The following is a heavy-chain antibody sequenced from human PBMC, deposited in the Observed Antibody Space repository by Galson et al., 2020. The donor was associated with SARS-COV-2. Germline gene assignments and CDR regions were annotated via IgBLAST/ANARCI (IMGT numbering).Heavy chain of an antibody. D-gene: IGHD1-26*01. CDR3: ARESGSYFGY. Sequence: GGSLRLSCAASGFTFSSYGMHWVRQAPGKGLEWVAIIPYDGINKYYADSVKGRFTISRDNSKNTLYLQMNSLRAEDTAVYYCARESGSYFGYWGQGTLVTVSS. CDR2: IPYDGINK. V-gene: IGHV3-30*19. CDR1: GFTFSSYG. J-gene: IGHJ4*02.